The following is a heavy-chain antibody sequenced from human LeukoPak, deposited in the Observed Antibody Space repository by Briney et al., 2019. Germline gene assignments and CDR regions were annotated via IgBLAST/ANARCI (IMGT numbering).Heavy chain of an antibody. J-gene: IGHJ5*02. CDR1: GGSISSGDFH. CDR2: IYYRGNT. V-gene: IGHV4-30-4*01. CDR3: ARGPSYRNGWGWFDP. Sequence: SETLSLTCTVSGGSISSGDFHWSWIRQPPGKGLEWIGYIYYRGNTSYNPSLRSRLTISVDTSKNQFSLKLNSLTVADTAVYYCARGPSYRNGWGWFDPWGQGTPVSVSS. D-gene: IGHD6-19*01.